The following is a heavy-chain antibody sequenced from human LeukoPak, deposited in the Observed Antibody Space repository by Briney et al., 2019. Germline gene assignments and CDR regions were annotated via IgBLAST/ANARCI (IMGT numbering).Heavy chain of an antibody. V-gene: IGHV1-69*13. CDR3: ARCFRSSWSYFEF. CDR1: GGSFRNNA. D-gene: IGHD6-13*01. Sequence: SVKVSCKASGGSFRNNAISWLRPAPGQGLEWMGGIIPILTTPHYAQKLQGRMTIAADESTSTVYMDLSSMNSYDTAVYYCARCFRSSWSYFEFWGQGTLVTVSS. CDR2: IIPILTTP. J-gene: IGHJ4*02.